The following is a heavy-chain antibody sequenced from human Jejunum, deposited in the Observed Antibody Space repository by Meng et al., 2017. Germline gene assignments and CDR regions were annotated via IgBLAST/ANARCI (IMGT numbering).Heavy chain of an antibody. V-gene: IGHV4-4*02. CDR2: VCHSGAT. CDR1: GDFISSSDW. J-gene: IGHJ4*02. D-gene: IGHD2-8*01. Sequence: SETLSLTCAVSGDFISSSDWWTWVRPAPGRGPEWIGEVCHSGATYYNPSLKSRLTISIDTSNHRFSLRLSSATAANTAVYYCASGVLVRYFDYWGQGALVTVSS. CDR3: ASGVLVRYFDY.